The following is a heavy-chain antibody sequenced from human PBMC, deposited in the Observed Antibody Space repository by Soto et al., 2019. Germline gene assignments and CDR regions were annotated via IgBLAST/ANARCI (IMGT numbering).Heavy chain of an antibody. Sequence: PGESLKISCKTSGYSFGTYWIGWVRQVPGKGLEWMGIVYPGDSDSRYSPSFQGQVTISADKSISTAYLQWSSLKASDTAIYYCARHGPFFGESCDYWGQGTLVTVSS. CDR3: ARHGPFFGESCDY. CDR1: GYSFGTYW. D-gene: IGHD3-10*01. CDR2: VYPGDSDS. V-gene: IGHV5-51*01. J-gene: IGHJ4*02.